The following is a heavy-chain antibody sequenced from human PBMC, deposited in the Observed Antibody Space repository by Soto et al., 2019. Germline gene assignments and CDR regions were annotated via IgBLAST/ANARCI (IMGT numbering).Heavy chain of an antibody. CDR2: IRVYNGKT. J-gene: IGHJ5*02. CDR1: GYTFTSYD. V-gene: IGHV1-18*04. D-gene: IGHD1-26*01. CDR3: ARASGASSDR. Sequence: QVQLVQSGAEVKKPGASVKVSCKASGYTFTSYDISWVRQAPGQGLEWMGWIRVYNGKTNYAQKFQDRVTVTTDTSTSTAYMELRSLRSDDTAVYYCARASGASSDRWGQGTLVTVSS.